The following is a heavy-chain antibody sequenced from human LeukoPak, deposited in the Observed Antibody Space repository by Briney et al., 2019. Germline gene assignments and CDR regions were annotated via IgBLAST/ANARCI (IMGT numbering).Heavy chain of an antibody. CDR3: ARARRWLQLGGYDY. CDR1: GFTFSSYW. Sequence: GGSLRLSCAASGFTFSSYWMHWVRQAPGKGLVWVSRINSDGSSTSYADSVKGRFTISRDNAKNTLYLQMNSLRAEDTAVYYCARARRWLQLGGYDYWGQGTLVTVSS. D-gene: IGHD5-24*01. V-gene: IGHV3-74*01. J-gene: IGHJ4*02. CDR2: INSDGSST.